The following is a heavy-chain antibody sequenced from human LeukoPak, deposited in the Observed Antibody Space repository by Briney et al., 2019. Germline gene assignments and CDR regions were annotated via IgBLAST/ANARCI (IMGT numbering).Heavy chain of an antibody. CDR3: ATSAAAGKSYYYYMDV. Sequence: GRSLRLSCAASGFTFSSYAMHWVRQAPGKGLEWVAVISYDGSNKYYADSVKGRFTISRDNSKNTLYLQMNSLRAEDTAVYYCATSAAAGKSYYYYMDVWGKGTTVTVSS. CDR2: ISYDGSNK. CDR1: GFTFSSYA. D-gene: IGHD6-13*01. V-gene: IGHV3-30*04. J-gene: IGHJ6*03.